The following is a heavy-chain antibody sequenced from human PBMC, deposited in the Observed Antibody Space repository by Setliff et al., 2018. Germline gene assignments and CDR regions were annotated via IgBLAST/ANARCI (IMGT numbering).Heavy chain of an antibody. Sequence: ASVKVSCKASGYTFTNYAMHWVRQAPGQRLEWMGWINVGNGNTKYSQKFQGRVTITRDTSASTAYMEPSSLRSEDTAVYYCARVTPGPPYGPLGYWGQGTLVTVSS. D-gene: IGHD4-17*01. V-gene: IGHV1-3*01. CDR3: ARVTPGPPYGPLGY. CDR2: INVGNGNT. J-gene: IGHJ4*02. CDR1: GYTFTNYA.